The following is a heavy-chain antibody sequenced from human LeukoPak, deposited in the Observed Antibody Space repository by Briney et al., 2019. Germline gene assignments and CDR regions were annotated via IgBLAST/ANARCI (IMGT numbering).Heavy chain of an antibody. CDR3: ARGSDSSGWYFGY. D-gene: IGHD6-19*01. CDR1: GGSISGSSYY. J-gene: IGHJ4*02. CDR2: IYYSGST. V-gene: IGHV4-39*07. Sequence: PSETLSLTCTVSGGSISGSSYYWGWIRQPPGKGLEWIGSIYYSGSTYYNPSLKSRVTISVDTSKNQFSLKLNSVTAADTAVYYCARGSDSSGWYFGYWGQGTLVTVSS.